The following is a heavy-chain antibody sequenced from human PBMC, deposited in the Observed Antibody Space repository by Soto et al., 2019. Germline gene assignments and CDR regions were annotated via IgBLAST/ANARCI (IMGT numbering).Heavy chain of an antibody. J-gene: IGHJ3*02. Sequence: QVQLQQWGAGLLKPSETLSLTCAVYGGFVSSGSYYWSWIRQHPGKGLEWIGEMSHSGGTHFNPSLKSRVTLSVDTSKNQFSLKMSSVTAADTALYYCARVERGTATTVVDAFDIWGPGTMVTVSS. CDR1: GGFVSSGSYY. V-gene: IGHV4-34*01. CDR2: MSHSGGT. D-gene: IGHD1-1*01. CDR3: ARVERGTATTVVDAFDI.